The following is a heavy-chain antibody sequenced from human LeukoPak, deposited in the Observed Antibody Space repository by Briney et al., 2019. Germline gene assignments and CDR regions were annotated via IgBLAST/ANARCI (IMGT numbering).Heavy chain of an antibody. CDR2: SYYSGST. CDR3: ARLASGSYGPLTPFDY. CDR1: GGSISSYY. J-gene: IGHJ4*02. V-gene: IGHV4-59*08. Sequence: SETLSLTCTVSGGSISSYYWSWIRQPPGQGLELIGDSYYSGSTNYNASLKSRVTISVDTSKNQFSLSLSSVTAADTAVYYSARLASGSYGPLTPFDYWGQGTLVTVSS. D-gene: IGHD1-26*01.